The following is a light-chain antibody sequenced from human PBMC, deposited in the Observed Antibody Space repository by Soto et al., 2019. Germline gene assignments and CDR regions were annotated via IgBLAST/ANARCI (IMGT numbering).Light chain of an antibody. CDR3: QQYNSYPWT. Sequence: DIQVTQSPSTLSASVGDRVTITCRASQSISSWLAWYQQKPGKAPKVLIYKASSLKSGVPSRFSGSGSGTEFTLTISSLQPHDFATYYCQQYNSYPWTFGQGTKVEIK. V-gene: IGKV1-5*03. CDR2: KAS. CDR1: QSISSW. J-gene: IGKJ1*01.